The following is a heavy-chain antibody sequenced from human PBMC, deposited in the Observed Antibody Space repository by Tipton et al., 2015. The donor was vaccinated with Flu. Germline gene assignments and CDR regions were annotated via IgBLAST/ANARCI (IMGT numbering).Heavy chain of an antibody. CDR3: ARDLGVSGSLFYYYYVMDV. CDR2: IYYSGAT. D-gene: IGHD1-26*01. Sequence: TLSLTCTVSGDSISSSNYYWGWIRQPPGKGLEWIGSIYYSGATYYSPSLKTRVTVSVDTSKNQFSLKLSPVTAADTAVYYCARDLGVSGSLFYYYYVMDVWGQGTTVTVSS. CDR1: GDSISSSNYY. J-gene: IGHJ6*02. V-gene: IGHV4-39*07.